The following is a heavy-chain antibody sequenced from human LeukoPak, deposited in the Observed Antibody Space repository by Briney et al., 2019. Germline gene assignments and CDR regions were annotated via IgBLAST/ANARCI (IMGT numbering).Heavy chain of an antibody. CDR3: ARRVKGATGSPYGY. CDR2: VNHSGST. D-gene: IGHD1-26*01. CDR1: GGSFSGYY. Sequence: PSETLSLTCAVYGGSFSGYYWSWIRQPPGKGLEGIGEVNHSGSTNYNPSLKSRVTISLDTSKNQFSLKLSSVTAADTAVYYCARRVKGATGSPYGYWGQGTLVTVSS. J-gene: IGHJ4*02. V-gene: IGHV4-34*01.